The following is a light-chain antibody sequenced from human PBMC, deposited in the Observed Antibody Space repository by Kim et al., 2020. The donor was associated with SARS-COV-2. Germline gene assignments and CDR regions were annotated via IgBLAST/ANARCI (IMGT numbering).Light chain of an antibody. V-gene: IGKV1-39*01. Sequence: DIQLTQSPSSLSASVGDRVTITCRASQRIGTHLNWYQQKPGRAPNLLIYAASTLQSGVPSRFNGSASGTDFTLTFSSLQPEDFATYYCQQSYSFPYTFGQGTKLEIK. CDR2: AAS. CDR3: QQSYSFPYT. J-gene: IGKJ2*01. CDR1: QRIGTH.